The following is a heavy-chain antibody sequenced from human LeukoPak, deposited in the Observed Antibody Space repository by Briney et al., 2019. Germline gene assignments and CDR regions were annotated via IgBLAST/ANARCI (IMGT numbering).Heavy chain of an antibody. V-gene: IGHV3-74*01. CDR2: INPDDEST. J-gene: IGHJ3*02. Sequence: PGGSLRLSCAASGFTFRKYWLHWVRQAPRKGLVWVSRINPDDESTSYADSVKGRFTISRDNAKSTLYLQMNSLRAEDTAVYYCLTIVETTIDAFDIWGQGTMVTVSS. CDR1: GFTFRKYW. CDR3: LTIVETTIDAFDI. D-gene: IGHD1-26*01.